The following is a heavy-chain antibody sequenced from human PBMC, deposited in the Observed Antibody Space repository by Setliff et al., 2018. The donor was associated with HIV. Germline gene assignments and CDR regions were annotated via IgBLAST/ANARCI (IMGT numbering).Heavy chain of an antibody. CDR2: INHSGST. V-gene: IGHV4-34*01. D-gene: IGHD3-10*01. Sequence: SETLSLTCAVYGGSFSGYYWSWIRQPPGKGLEWIGEINHSGSTNYNPSLKSRVTISVDTSKNQFSLKLSSVTAADTAVYYCARDRRGTMVRGVTSPLDYWGQGTLVTV. CDR3: ARDRRGTMVRGVTSPLDY. J-gene: IGHJ4*02. CDR1: GGSFSGYY.